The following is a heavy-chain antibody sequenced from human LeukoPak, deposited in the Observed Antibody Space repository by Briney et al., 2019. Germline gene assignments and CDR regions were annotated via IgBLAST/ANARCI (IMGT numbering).Heavy chain of an antibody. CDR2: IIPIFGTA. CDR3: ARDRFHYYDSSGYNPGGY. D-gene: IGHD3-22*01. CDR1: GGTFSSYA. J-gene: IGHJ4*02. V-gene: IGHV1-69*13. Sequence: ASVKVSCKASGGTFSSYAISWVRQAPAQGLEWMGGIIPIFGTANYAQKFQGRVTITADESTSTAYMELSSLRSEDTAVYYCARDRFHYYDSSGYNPGGYWGQGTLVTVSS.